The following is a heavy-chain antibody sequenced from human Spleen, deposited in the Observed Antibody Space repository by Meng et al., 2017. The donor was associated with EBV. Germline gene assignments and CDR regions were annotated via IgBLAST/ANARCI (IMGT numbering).Heavy chain of an antibody. D-gene: IGHD3-10*01. Sequence: QVQRQESGPGLVKPSETLSLTCSVSGASVSGGTFHWSWIRQPPGKELEWIGYIYDGGTTIYNPSLKSRVTIFLDTSRNQFSLGLRSVTTGDTAVYYCVKSNSSIPGVVDSWGQGTLVTVSS. CDR1: GASVSGGTFH. CDR2: IYDGGTT. CDR3: VKSNSSIPGVVDS. J-gene: IGHJ4*02. V-gene: IGHV4-61*01.